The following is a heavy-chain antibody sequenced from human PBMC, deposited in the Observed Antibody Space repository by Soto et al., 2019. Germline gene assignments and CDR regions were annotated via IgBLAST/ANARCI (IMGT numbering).Heavy chain of an antibody. D-gene: IGHD1-1*01. J-gene: IGHJ4*02. Sequence: QVQLQESGPGLVKPSETLSLTCTVSGDSFSGYYWSWIRQPAGKGLEWIGRVYTSGNTDYNPSLKSRVTVSVDTSKKQFSLKLRFVTAADTAVYYCARGTTPFTGPAQFDYWGQGTLVTVSS. CDR1: GDSFSGYY. CDR3: ARGTTPFTGPAQFDY. V-gene: IGHV4-4*07. CDR2: VYTSGNT.